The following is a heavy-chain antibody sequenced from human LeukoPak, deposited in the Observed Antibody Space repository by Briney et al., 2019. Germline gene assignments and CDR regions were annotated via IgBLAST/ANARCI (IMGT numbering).Heavy chain of an antibody. CDR2: INPSGGST. V-gene: IGHV1-46*01. D-gene: IGHD1-26*01. CDR3: ATASVHSGSYNY. CDR1: GYTFSSYY. J-gene: IGHJ4*02. Sequence: ASVKVSCKASGYTFSSYYMHWVRQAPGQGLEWMGRINPSGGSTSYAQKFQGRVTMTTDTSTSTAYMELRSLRSDDTAVYYCATASVHSGSYNYWGQGTLVTVSS.